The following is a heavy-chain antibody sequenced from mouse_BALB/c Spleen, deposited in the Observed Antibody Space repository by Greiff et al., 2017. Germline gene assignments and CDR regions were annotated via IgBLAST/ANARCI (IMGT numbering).Heavy chain of an antibody. Sequence: EVKLMESGGGLVKPGGSLKLSCAASGFAFSSYDMSWVRQTPEKRLEWVAYISSGGGSTYYPDTVKGRFTISRDNAKNTLYLQMSSLKSEDTAMYCCARHDGYYGFAYWGQGTLVTVSA. CDR2: ISSGGGST. V-gene: IGHV5-12-1*01. CDR1: GFAFSSYD. J-gene: IGHJ3*01. D-gene: IGHD2-3*01. CDR3: ARHDGYYGFAY.